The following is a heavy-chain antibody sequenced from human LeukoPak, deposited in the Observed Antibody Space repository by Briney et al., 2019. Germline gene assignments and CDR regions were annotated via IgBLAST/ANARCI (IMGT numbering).Heavy chain of an antibody. Sequence: GGSLRLSCAASGFTFSSYWMHWVRQAPGKGLVWVSRINSGGSSTSYADSVKGRFTISRDNAKSTLYLQMNSLRAEDTAVYYCARVGYYYDGFDYWGQGTLVTVSS. CDR1: GFTFSSYW. J-gene: IGHJ4*02. CDR2: INSGGSST. CDR3: ARVGYYYDGFDY. D-gene: IGHD3-22*01. V-gene: IGHV3-74*01.